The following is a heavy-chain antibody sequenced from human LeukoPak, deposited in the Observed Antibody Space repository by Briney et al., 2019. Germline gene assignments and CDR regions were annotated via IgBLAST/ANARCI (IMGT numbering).Heavy chain of an antibody. CDR3: ARDSLRVDTAMVSWFDP. CDR2: ISAYNGNT. Sequence: ASVKVSCKASGYTFTSYGISWVRQAPGQGLEWMGWISAYNGNTNYAQKLQGRVTMTTDTSTSTAYMELRSLRSDDTAVYYFARDSLRVDTAMVSWFDPWGQGTLVTVSS. D-gene: IGHD5-18*01. CDR1: GYTFTSYG. V-gene: IGHV1-18*01. J-gene: IGHJ5*02.